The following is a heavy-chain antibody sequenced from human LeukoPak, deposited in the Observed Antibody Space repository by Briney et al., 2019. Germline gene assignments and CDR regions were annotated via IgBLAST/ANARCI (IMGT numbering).Heavy chain of an antibody. V-gene: IGHV4-61*01. Sequence: SETLSLTCTVSGGSVSSGSYYRSWIRQPPGKGLEWIGYIYYSGSTNYNPSLKSRVTISVDTSKNQFSLKLSSVTAADTAVYYCAREWERLIDYWGQGTLVTVSS. CDR2: IYYSGST. J-gene: IGHJ4*02. D-gene: IGHD1-26*01. CDR3: AREWERLIDY. CDR1: GGSVSSGSYY.